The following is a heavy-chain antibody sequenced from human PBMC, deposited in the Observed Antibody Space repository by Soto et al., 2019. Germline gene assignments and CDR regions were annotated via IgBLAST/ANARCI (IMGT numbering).Heavy chain of an antibody. D-gene: IGHD3-3*01. CDR2: INPSGGST. CDR1: GYTFTSYY. Sequence: SVKASFKASGYTFTSYYMHWVREAPGQGREWVGIINPSGGSTSYAQKFQGRVTMTRDTSTSTVYMELSSLRSEDTAVYYCARDAYYDFWSGYYTGPYYGMDVWGQGTTVTVSS. J-gene: IGHJ6*02. CDR3: ARDAYYDFWSGYYTGPYYGMDV. V-gene: IGHV1-46*01.